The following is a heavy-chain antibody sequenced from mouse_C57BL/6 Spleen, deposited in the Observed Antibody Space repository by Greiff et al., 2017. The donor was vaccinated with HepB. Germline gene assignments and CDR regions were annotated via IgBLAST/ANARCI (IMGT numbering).Heavy chain of an antibody. J-gene: IGHJ4*01. D-gene: IGHD2-1*01. CDR3: ARGYGNYEYYAMDY. V-gene: IGHV1-52*01. CDR1: GYTFTSYW. Sequence: QVQLQQPGAELVRPGSSVKLSCKASGYTFTSYWMHWVKQRPIQGLEWIGNIDPSDSETHYNQKFKDKATLTVDKSSSTAYMQLSSLTSEDSAVYYCARGYGNYEYYAMDYWGQGTSVTVSS. CDR2: IDPSDSET.